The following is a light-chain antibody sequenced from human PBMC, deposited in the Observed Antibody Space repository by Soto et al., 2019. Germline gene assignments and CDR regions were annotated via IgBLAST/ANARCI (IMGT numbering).Light chain of an antibody. J-gene: IGLJ2*01. CDR1: SSNIGNNY. CDR2: ENY. Sequence: QAVGTQPPSVSAAPGQKVTISCSGSSSNIGNNYVSWYQQLPGAAPKLLIYENYARPSGIPDRFSGSKSGTSATLDITGLPTGDEADYYCGAWDNSLTGGVFGGGTKVTVL. CDR3: GAWDNSLTGGV. V-gene: IGLV1-51*02.